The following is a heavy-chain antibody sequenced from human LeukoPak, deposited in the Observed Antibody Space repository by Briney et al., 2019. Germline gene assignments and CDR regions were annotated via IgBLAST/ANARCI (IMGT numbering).Heavy chain of an antibody. J-gene: IGHJ4*02. CDR3: AKDRIVATIGLLDY. CDR1: GFTFSSYA. Sequence: PGGSLRLSCAASGFTFSSYAMSWVRQAPGKGLEWVSAISGSGGSTYYADSVEGRFTISRDNSKNTLYLQMNSLRAEDTAVYYCAKDRIVATIGLLDYWGQGTLVTVSS. CDR2: ISGSGGST. D-gene: IGHD5-12*01. V-gene: IGHV3-23*01.